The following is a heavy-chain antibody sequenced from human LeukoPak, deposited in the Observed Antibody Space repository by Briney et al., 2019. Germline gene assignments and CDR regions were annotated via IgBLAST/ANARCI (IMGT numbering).Heavy chain of an antibody. D-gene: IGHD3-3*01. Sequence: ASVKVSCKASGYTFTGYYMHWVRQAPGQGLEWMGWINPNGGGPIYAQKFQGRVTMTWDTSISTTYMELRGLRSDDTAVYYCARGGNSVFEVVDYWGQGTLVTVSS. J-gene: IGHJ4*02. CDR3: ARGGNSVFEVVDY. V-gene: IGHV1-2*02. CDR2: INPNGGGP. CDR1: GYTFTGYY.